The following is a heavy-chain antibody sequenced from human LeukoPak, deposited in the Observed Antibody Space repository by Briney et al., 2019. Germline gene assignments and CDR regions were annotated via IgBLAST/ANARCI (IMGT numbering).Heavy chain of an antibody. CDR3: AKDFGAVGDYYYYYMDV. D-gene: IGHD3-16*01. Sequence: HSGGSLRLSCAASGFTLDTYWMTWVRQAPGKGLEWVANIKQDGSNKYYADSVKGRFTISRDNSKNTLYLQMNSLRAEDTAVYYCAKDFGAVGDYYYYYMDVWGKGTTVTVSS. J-gene: IGHJ6*03. V-gene: IGHV3-7*01. CDR2: IKQDGSNK. CDR1: GFTLDTYW.